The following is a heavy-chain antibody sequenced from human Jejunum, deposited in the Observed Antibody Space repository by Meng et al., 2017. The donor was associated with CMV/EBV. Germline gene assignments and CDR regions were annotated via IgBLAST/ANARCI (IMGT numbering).Heavy chain of an antibody. Sequence: TFTGYYMHWVRQAPGQGLEWMGWINPNSSGTNYAQKFQGRVTMTRDTSISTAYMELSRLRSDDTAVYYCARGEVVVAAIIDYVDYWGQGTLVTVSS. CDR3: ARGEVVVAAIIDYVDY. J-gene: IGHJ4*02. V-gene: IGHV1-2*02. CDR2: INPNSSGT. CDR1: TFTGYY. D-gene: IGHD2-15*01.